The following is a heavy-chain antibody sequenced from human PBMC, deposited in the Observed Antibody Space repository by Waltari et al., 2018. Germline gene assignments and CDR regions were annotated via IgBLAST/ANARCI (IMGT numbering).Heavy chain of an antibody. CDR3: ARGVLNIVVVPAAEPPLYYYYYYMDV. CDR1: GGSFSCYY. Sequence: QVQLQQWGAGLLKPSETLSLTCAVYGGSFSCYYWSWIRQLPGKGLAWIGEINHSGSTNYNPSLKSRVTISVDTSKNQFSLRLSSVTAADTAVYYCARGVLNIVVVPAAEPPLYYYYYYMDVWGKGTTVTISS. D-gene: IGHD2-2*01. V-gene: IGHV4-34*01. J-gene: IGHJ6*03. CDR2: INHSGST.